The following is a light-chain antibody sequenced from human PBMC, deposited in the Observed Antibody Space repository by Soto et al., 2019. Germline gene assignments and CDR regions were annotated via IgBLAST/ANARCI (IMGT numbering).Light chain of an antibody. CDR1: SSDVGAFTS. CDR2: DII. CDR3: SSYSRSTTLVV. Sequence: QSALTQPASVSGSAGRSITISCTGASSDVGAFTSVSWYQQHPGKAPKLIIYDIIHRPSGVSDRFSGSKSVNTASLTISGLQPEDEAAYHCSSYSRSTTLVVFGGGTKLTV. J-gene: IGLJ2*01. V-gene: IGLV2-14*03.